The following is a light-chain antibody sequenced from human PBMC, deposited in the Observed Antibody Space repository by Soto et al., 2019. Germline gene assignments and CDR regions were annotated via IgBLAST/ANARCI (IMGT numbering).Light chain of an antibody. CDR2: DAV. J-gene: IGKJ4*01. Sequence: EFVLTQSPGTMSLSPGERAILSCRASQSISTYLAWYQQKPGQAPRLLIYDAVNRATGIPARFSGSGSGTDFTLIIDSLEPEDFAVYYCQQRINWPLTFGGGTKVDI. CDR1: QSISTY. V-gene: IGKV3-11*01. CDR3: QQRINWPLT.